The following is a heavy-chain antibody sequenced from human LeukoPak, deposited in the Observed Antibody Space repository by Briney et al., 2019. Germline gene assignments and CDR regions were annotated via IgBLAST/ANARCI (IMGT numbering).Heavy chain of an antibody. CDR2: VRGKSYNYAT. D-gene: IGHD3-10*01. J-gene: IGHJ4*02. CDR3: TGSSSGY. V-gene: IGHV3-73*01. CDR1: GFTFSGSA. Sequence: PGGSLRLSCAASGFTFSGSAMHGVREASGKGREWGGHVRGKSYNYATAYAASVKGRFTISRDDSKSTAYLQMNSLKTEDTAMYYCTGSSSGYWGQGTLVTVSS.